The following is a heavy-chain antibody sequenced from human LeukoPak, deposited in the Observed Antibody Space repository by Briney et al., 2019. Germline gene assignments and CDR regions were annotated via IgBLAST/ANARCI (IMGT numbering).Heavy chain of an antibody. D-gene: IGHD3-22*01. CDR2: INHSGST. CDR3: ASPHYDSSGYYTQYFGY. Sequence: PSETLSLTCAVYGGSFSGYYWSWIRQPPGKGLEWIGEINHSGSTNYNPSLKSRVTISVDTSKNQFSLKLSSVTAADTAAYYCASPHYDSSGYYTQYFGYWGQGTLVTVSS. CDR1: GGSFSGYY. J-gene: IGHJ4*02. V-gene: IGHV4-34*01.